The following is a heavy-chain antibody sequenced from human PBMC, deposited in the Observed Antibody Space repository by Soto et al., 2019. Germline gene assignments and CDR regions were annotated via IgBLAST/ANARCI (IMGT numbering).Heavy chain of an antibody. CDR3: ARVSPNYGDLDFDY. Sequence: PSETLSLTCAVSGGSTSSSNWWSWVRQPPGKGLEWIGEIYHSGSTNYNPSLKSRVTISVDKSKNQFSLKLSSVTAADTAVYYCARVSPNYGDLDFDYWGQGTLVTVSS. V-gene: IGHV4-4*02. CDR2: IYHSGST. D-gene: IGHD4-17*01. J-gene: IGHJ4*02. CDR1: GGSTSSSNW.